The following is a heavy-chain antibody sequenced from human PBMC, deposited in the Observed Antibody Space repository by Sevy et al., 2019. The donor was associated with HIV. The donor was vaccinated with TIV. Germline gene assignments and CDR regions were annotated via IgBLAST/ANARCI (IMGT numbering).Heavy chain of an antibody. V-gene: IGHV3-49*04. CDR3: IRGRLLGYTAMVPDY. CDR2: MRSKPFAGTT. J-gene: IGHJ4*02. CDR1: GFTLGDYA. D-gene: IGHD5-18*01. Sequence: SLRLSCTTSGFTLGDYAMNWVRQAPGKGLEWVGFMRSKPFAGTTEYAASVKGRFTISTDDSEASAHLQMNSLRTEDTGVYYCIRGRLLGYTAMVPDYWGQGTLVTVSS.